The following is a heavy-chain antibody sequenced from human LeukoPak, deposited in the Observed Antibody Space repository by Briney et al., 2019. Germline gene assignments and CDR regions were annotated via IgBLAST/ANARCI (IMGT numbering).Heavy chain of an antibody. Sequence: PRRCLRLSCAASGFTFTDHYMDWVRQAPGTGLEWVGRTRNKAKSYTTEYAAAVKDRFTISGDDSKDSLYLQMNRLKSEDTAVYYCAREGTWIQLWLFDYWGQGTLVTVSS. J-gene: IGHJ4*02. CDR3: AREGTWIQLWLFDY. CDR1: GFTFTDHY. V-gene: IGHV3-72*01. CDR2: TRNKAKSYTT. D-gene: IGHD5-18*01.